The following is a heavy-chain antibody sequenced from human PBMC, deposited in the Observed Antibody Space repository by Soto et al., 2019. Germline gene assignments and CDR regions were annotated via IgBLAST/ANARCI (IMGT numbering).Heavy chain of an antibody. J-gene: IGHJ5*02. CDR2: VIPILGMA. V-gene: IGHV1-69*02. CDR1: GGTFSSYS. Sequence: QVQLVQSGAEVKKPGSSVKVSCEASGGTFSSYSFSWVRQAPGQGLEWMGRVIPILGMANYAQKFQGRVTITADKSTNSDDMEMSSRRSEDTAVYYCARGGAVVVPGAVDRHNWFDPWGQGTLVTVSS. D-gene: IGHD2-2*01. CDR3: ARGGAVVVPGAVDRHNWFDP.